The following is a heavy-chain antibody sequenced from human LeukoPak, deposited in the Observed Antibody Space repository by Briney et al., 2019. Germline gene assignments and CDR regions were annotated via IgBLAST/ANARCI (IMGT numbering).Heavy chain of an antibody. V-gene: IGHV4-34*01. CDR1: GGSFSGYY. D-gene: IGHD4-11*01. CDR3: ARTDYSTYYYYYMDV. Sequence: PSETLSLTCAVYGGSFSGYYWSWIRQPPGKGLEWIGEINHSGSTNYNPPLKSRVTISVDTSKNQFSLKLSSVTAADTAVYYCARTDYSTYYYYYMDVWGKGTTVTVSS. CDR2: INHSGST. J-gene: IGHJ6*03.